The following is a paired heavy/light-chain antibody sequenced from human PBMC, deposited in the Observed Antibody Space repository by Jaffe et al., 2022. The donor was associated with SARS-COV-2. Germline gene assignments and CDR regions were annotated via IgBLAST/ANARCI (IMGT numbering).Light chain of an antibody. CDR3: QQLNSYPLT. Sequence: DIQLTQSPSFLSASVGDRVTITCRASQAISSSLAWYQQKPGKAPKLLIYGASSLQGGVPSRFSGSESGTEFTLTISSLQPDDFATYYCQQLNSYPLTFGGGTKVEIK. CDR1: QAISSS. J-gene: IGKJ4*01. V-gene: IGKV1-9*01. CDR2: GAS.
Heavy chain of an antibody. CDR2: IHARGST. V-gene: IGHV4-61*02. J-gene: IGHJ5*02. CDR3: AKFVAISPLSRWFDP. CDR1: GDSVSGERDY. Sequence: QVQLQESGPGLVKPSQTLSLTCSVSGDSVSGERDYWSWIRQPAGKGLEWIGRIHARGSTFYNPSLKSRVTISIDTSKNQFSLKLNSVTAADTAVYYCAKFVAISPLSRWFDPWGQGTLVTVSS. D-gene: IGHD2-15*01.